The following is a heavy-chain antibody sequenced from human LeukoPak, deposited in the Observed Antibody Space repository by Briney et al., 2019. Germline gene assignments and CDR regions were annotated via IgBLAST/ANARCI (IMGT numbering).Heavy chain of an antibody. CDR3: TTDLRWELPPTDY. CDR2: IKSKTDGGIT. CDR1: GFTFSQAW. D-gene: IGHD1-26*01. Sequence: PGGSLRLSCAASGFTFSQAWMSWVPQAPGKGLEWVGRIKSKTDGGITDYAAPVKGTSTIARDDSKNTLYLQMNSLKTEDTAVYYCTTDLRWELPPTDYWGQGTLVTVSS. V-gene: IGHV3-15*01. J-gene: IGHJ4*02.